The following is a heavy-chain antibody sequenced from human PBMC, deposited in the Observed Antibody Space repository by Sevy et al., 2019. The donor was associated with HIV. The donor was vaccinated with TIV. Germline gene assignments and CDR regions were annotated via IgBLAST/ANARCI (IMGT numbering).Heavy chain of an antibody. V-gene: IGHV4-59*01. Sequence: SETLSLTCSVSGVSISGYYWTWIRQTPGKGLEWIGYIYYSGRTNYNPSLQGRVAISSDTSKNQFSLKLSSVTAADTAVYYCARALAEYYYAMDVWGRGTTVTVSS. CDR3: ARALAEYYYAMDV. CDR1: GVSISGYY. J-gene: IGHJ6*02. CDR2: IYYSGRT.